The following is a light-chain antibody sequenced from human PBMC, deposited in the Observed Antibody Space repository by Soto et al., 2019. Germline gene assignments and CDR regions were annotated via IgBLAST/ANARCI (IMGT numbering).Light chain of an antibody. CDR1: QSISSY. CDR2: AAS. CDR3: QQSYSTLLT. J-gene: IGKJ1*01. V-gene: IGKV1-39*01. Sequence: DIQMTQSPSSLSASVGDRVTITCRASQSISSYLNWYQQKPGKAPKLLIYAASSLQSGVPSRFSGSGSGTDFILSISSLQPEDFATYYCQQSYSTLLTFGQGTKVDIK.